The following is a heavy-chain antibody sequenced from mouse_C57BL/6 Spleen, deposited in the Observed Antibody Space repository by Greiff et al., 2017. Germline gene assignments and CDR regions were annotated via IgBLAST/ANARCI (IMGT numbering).Heavy chain of an antibody. CDR2: IWGDGST. Sequence: VQLVESGPGLAAPSQRLSITCTVSGFSLTSYGVSWVRQPPGKGLEWLGVIWGDGSTHYHSALISTLRISTDNSKSQVFLKLNSLQTDDTATYYYASATIVAGPYAMDYWGQGTSVTVSS. CDR1: GFSLTSYG. V-gene: IGHV2-3*01. D-gene: IGHD2-12*01. J-gene: IGHJ4*01. CDR3: ASATIVAGPYAMDY.